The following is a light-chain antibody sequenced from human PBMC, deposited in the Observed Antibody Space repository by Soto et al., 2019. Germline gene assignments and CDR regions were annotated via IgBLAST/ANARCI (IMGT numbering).Light chain of an antibody. CDR3: QSYDSTLSDRYV. CDR1: SSNIAPGYD. V-gene: IGLV1-40*01. J-gene: IGLJ1*01. Sequence: QSVLTQPPSVSGAPGQRVTISCTGSSSNIAPGYDLDCDQQPPGLGPKPLIFRTINRPSGDSDSCSGSKSGTSASPAITGLQAEDEGDYYCQSYDSTLSDRYVFGPGTKVTVL. CDR2: RTI.